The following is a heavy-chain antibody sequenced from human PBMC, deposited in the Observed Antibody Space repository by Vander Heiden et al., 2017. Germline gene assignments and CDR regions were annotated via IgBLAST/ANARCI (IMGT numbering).Heavy chain of an antibody. D-gene: IGHD5-12*01. J-gene: IGHJ4*02. CDR3: ARDSLHGRYSGYAFDS. CDR1: GFTFSSYS. CDR2: ISYDGSNK. V-gene: IGHV3-30-3*01. Sequence: QVQLVESGGGVVQPGRSLRLSCAASGFTFSSYSLHWVRQAPGKGLEWVAVISYDGSNKYYADSVKGRFTISRDNSKNTLYLQMNSLRAGDTAVYYCARDSLHGRYSGYAFDSWGQGTLVTVSS.